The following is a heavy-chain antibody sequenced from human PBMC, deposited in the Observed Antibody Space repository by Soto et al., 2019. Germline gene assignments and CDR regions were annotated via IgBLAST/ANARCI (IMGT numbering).Heavy chain of an antibody. Sequence: GSLRLSCAASGFTFSNYWMTWVRQAPGKGLEWVANIKEDGSEKHYVDSVKGRFTISRDNAKNSLHLQMNSLRVEDTAVYFCSRDVVVGAKALNYWGQGALVTVSS. CDR2: IKEDGSEK. CDR1: GFTFSNYW. V-gene: IGHV3-7*01. J-gene: IGHJ4*02. CDR3: SRDVVVGAKALNY. D-gene: IGHD2-15*01.